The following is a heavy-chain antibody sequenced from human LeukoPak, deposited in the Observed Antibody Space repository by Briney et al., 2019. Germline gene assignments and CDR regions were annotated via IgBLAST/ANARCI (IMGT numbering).Heavy chain of an antibody. CDR3: ARSGGYCSSTSCYLFDY. Sequence: ASVKVSCKASGYTFTSYGISWVRQAPGQGLEWMGWISAYNGNTNYAQKHQGRVTMTTDTSTSTAYMELRSLRSDDTAVYYCARSGGYCSSTSCYLFDYWGQGTLVTVSS. D-gene: IGHD2-2*01. V-gene: IGHV1-18*01. CDR1: GYTFTSYG. CDR2: ISAYNGNT. J-gene: IGHJ4*02.